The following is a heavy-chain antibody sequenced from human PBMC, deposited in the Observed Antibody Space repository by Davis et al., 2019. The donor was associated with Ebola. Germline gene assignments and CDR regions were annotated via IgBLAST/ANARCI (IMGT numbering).Heavy chain of an antibody. CDR1: GGSISSSSYY. V-gene: IGHV4-39*01. CDR3: ARHSWARSIDY. J-gene: IGHJ4*01. D-gene: IGHD5-12*01. CDR2: IYYSGST. Sequence: PSETLSLTCTVSGGSISSSSYYWGWIRQPPGKGLEWIGSIYYSGSTYYNPSLKSRVTISVDTSKNQFSLKLSSVTAADTAVYYCARHSWARSIDYWGQGTLVTVSS.